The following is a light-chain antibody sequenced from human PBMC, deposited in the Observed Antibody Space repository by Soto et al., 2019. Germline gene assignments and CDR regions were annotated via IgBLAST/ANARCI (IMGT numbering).Light chain of an antibody. CDR3: QQYNNWPET. J-gene: IGKJ1*01. Sequence: EIVMTQSTATLSVSPGERATLSCRASQSVSSNLAWYQQKPGQAPRLLIYGASTRATGTPARFSGSGSGTEFTLTISSLQSEDFAVYYCQQYNNWPETFGQGTKV. V-gene: IGKV3-15*01. CDR1: QSVSSN. CDR2: GAS.